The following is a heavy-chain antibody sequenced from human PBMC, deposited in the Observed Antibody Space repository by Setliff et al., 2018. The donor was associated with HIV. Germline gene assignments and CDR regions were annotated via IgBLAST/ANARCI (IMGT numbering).Heavy chain of an antibody. J-gene: IGHJ4*02. D-gene: IGHD3-22*01. CDR2: IWTSGST. V-gene: IGHV4-61*02. CDR1: GGSISSGSYY. CDR3: ARSGLTYYYDSSGYWD. Sequence: PSETLSLICTVSGGSISSGSYYWSWIRQPAGKGLEWIGRIWTSGSTYYNPSLKSRVTISVDTSKNHFSLKLSSVTAADTAVYYCARSGLTYYYDSSGYWDWGQGTQVTV.